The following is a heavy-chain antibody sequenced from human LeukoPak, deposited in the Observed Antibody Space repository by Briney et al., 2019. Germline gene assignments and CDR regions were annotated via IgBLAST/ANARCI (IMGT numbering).Heavy chain of an antibody. D-gene: IGHD5-24*01. CDR1: GYIFTPHH. CDR3: AMSVEMPPIPSFDY. J-gene: IGHJ4*02. V-gene: IGHV1-3*01. CDR2: VSAANNP. Sequence: SVKVSCKTSGYIFTPHHIHWMRQAPGQGLELLEWVSAANNPEYSQKFQGRVVITRDASATTSYLELNSLRSEDTAVYYCAMSVEMPPIPSFDYWGQGTLVTVSS.